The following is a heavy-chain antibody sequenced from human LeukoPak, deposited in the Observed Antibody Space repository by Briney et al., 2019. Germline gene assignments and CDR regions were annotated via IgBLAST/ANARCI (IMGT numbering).Heavy chain of an antibody. D-gene: IGHD3-16*02. CDR3: AKGGATYDYVWGSYRPDDAFDI. Sequence: GRSLRLSCAASGFTFSSYAMSWVRQAPGKGLERVSAISGSGGSTYYADSVKGRFTISRDNSKNTLYLQMNSLRAEDTAVYYCAKGGATYDYVWGSYRPDDAFDIWGQGTMVTVSS. V-gene: IGHV3-23*01. CDR1: GFTFSSYA. CDR2: ISGSGGST. J-gene: IGHJ3*02.